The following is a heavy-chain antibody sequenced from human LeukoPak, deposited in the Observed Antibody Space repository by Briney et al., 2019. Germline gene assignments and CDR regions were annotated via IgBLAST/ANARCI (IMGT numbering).Heavy chain of an antibody. CDR1: GYTFTSYD. Sequence: ASVKVSCKASGYTFTSYDINWVRQATGQGLEWMGWMNPNSGNTGYAQKFQGRVTMTRNTSISTAYMELSSLRSEDTAVYYCASTRGYIAVAGTGAFDIWGQGTMVTVSS. D-gene: IGHD6-13*01. CDR3: ASTRGYIAVAGTGAFDI. V-gene: IGHV1-8*01. CDR2: MNPNSGNT. J-gene: IGHJ3*02.